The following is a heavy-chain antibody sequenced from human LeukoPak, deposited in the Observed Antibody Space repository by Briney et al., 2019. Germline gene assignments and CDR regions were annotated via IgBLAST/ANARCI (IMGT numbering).Heavy chain of an antibody. Sequence: LPGGSLRLSCAASGFTFSSYAMHWVRQAPGKGLEWVAVISYDGSNKYYADSVKGRFTISRDNSKNTLYLQMNSLRAEDTAVYYCAREYPGYYFDYWGQGTLVTASS. D-gene: IGHD2-2*01. CDR2: ISYDGSNK. CDR1: GFTFSSYA. CDR3: AREYPGYYFDY. V-gene: IGHV3-30*04. J-gene: IGHJ4*02.